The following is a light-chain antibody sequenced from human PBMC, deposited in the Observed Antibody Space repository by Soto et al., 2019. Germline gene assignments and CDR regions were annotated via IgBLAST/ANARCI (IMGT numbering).Light chain of an antibody. V-gene: IGKV1-39*01. Sequence: DIQMTQSPSSLSASVGDRVTITCRASQSISTYVNWYQQKPGQAPNLLISAASTLRSWVPSRFSGSGSGTDFTLNINSLQPEDFATYYCQQSYNVPITFGQGTRLDIK. J-gene: IGKJ5*01. CDR3: QQSYNVPIT. CDR2: AAS. CDR1: QSISTY.